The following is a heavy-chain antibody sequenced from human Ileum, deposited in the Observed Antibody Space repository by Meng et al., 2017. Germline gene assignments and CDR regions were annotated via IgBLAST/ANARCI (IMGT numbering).Heavy chain of an antibody. CDR1: GGTFSSYA. CDR2: IIPIFGTA. J-gene: IGHJ4*02. D-gene: IGHD2-8*01. CDR3: ARVNDNGVCVI. V-gene: IGHV1-69*01. Sequence: QLKLVQLGAWVKKPGSSGKVSCKASGGTFSSYAISWVRQAPGQGLEWMGGIIPIFGTANYAQKFQGRVTITADESTSTAYMELSSLRSEDTAVYYCARVNDNGVCVIWGQGTLVTVSS.